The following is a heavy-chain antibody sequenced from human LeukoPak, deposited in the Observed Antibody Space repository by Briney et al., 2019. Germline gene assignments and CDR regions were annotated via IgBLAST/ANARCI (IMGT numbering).Heavy chain of an antibody. CDR2: ISYDGSNK. CDR3: AKASINCTRTSCPLGLFDY. V-gene: IGHV3-30-3*01. J-gene: IGHJ4*02. CDR1: GFTFSDYA. Sequence: QTGGSLRLSCAASGFTFSDYALHWVRQAPGKGLEWVAVISYDGSNKYYADSVKGRFTISRDNPKNTLSLQMNGLRAEDTAVYYCAKASINCTRTSCPLGLFDYWGQGTLVTVSS. D-gene: IGHD2-2*01.